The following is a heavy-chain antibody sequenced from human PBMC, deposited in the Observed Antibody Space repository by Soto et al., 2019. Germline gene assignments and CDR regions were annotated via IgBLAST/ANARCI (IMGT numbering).Heavy chain of an antibody. J-gene: IGHJ6*03. CDR3: AREEGSYNMGTFPFYYMDV. CDR2: ISPIRGTG. V-gene: IGHV1-69*08. Sequence: QVQLVQSGPEVQKSGSSVKVSCKLSGGTFTSETISWVRQAPGQGLEWMGRISPIRGTGNYAQKFQGRITITADKATNTGYMELSCLPSEDTAVYFWAREEGSYNMGTFPFYYMDVWGKGTPVTVSS. CDR1: GGTFTSET. D-gene: IGHD3-10*01.